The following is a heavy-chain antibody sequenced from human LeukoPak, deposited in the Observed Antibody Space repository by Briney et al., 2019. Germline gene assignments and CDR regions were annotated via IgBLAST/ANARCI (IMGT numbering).Heavy chain of an antibody. CDR1: GYSFTSYW. Sequence: GESLKISCKGSGYSFTSYWFGWVRQMPGKGLEWMGIIYPGDSDTRYSPSFPGQVTISAAKPISTAYLQWSSLKASATAMYYCARSIVVATSDYWGQGTLVTVSS. J-gene: IGHJ4*02. CDR2: IYPGDSDT. CDR3: ARSIVVATSDY. V-gene: IGHV5-51*04. D-gene: IGHD1-26*01.